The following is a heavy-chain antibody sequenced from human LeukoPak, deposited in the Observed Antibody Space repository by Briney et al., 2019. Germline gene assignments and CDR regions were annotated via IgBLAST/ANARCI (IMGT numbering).Heavy chain of an antibody. Sequence: GESLKISCKGSGYNFITYWTAWVRQMPGKGLEWMGIIYSGDSDIRYSPSLQGQVTISADKSTSTAYLQWSSLKASDTAMYYCARRDYYDNSGYSYWGQGTLVTVSS. V-gene: IGHV5-51*01. D-gene: IGHD3-22*01. J-gene: IGHJ4*02. CDR1: GYNFITYW. CDR2: IYSGDSDI. CDR3: ARRDYYDNSGYSY.